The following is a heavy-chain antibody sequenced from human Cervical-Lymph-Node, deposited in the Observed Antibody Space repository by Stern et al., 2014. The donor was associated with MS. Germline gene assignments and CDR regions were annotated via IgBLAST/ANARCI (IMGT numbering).Heavy chain of an antibody. D-gene: IGHD1-26*01. CDR1: GFSLSTNGVG. Sequence: QITLKESGPTLVKPTQTLTLTCTFSGFSLSTNGVGVGWICQPPGKALEWLALIYWDDDKRYSPSLKSRLTITKDTSKNQVVLTMTYMDPVDTATYYCAHITAYSGTYPPSYWGQGTLVTVSS. CDR2: IYWDDDK. V-gene: IGHV2-5*02. J-gene: IGHJ4*02. CDR3: AHITAYSGTYPPSY.